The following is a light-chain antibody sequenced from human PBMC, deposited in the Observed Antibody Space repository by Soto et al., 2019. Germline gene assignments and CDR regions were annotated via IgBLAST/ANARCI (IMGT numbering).Light chain of an antibody. V-gene: IGLV2-14*01. CDR3: SSYTSSGTGGYI. CDR1: SSDVGGYKY. CDR2: EVS. J-gene: IGLJ1*01. Sequence: QAASVSGSPGQSITIYCTGTSSDVGGYKYVSWYQQHPGKAPKLMIYEVSNRPSGVSNRFSGSKSGNTASLTISGLQAEDEADYYCSSYTSSGTGGYIFGTGTKVTVL.